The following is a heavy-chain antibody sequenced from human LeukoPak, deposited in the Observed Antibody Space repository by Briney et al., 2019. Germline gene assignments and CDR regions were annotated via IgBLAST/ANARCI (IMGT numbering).Heavy chain of an antibody. CDR1: GFTFSSYA. D-gene: IGHD2-21*02. V-gene: IGHV3-23*01. Sequence: HPGGSLRPSCAASGFTFSSYAMSWVRQAPGKGLEWVSAISGGGFSTYYADSVRGRFIISRDNSKNTLYVQMNSLRAEDTAVYYCAKRFCGGDCYEAFDIWGQGTMVTVSS. CDR2: ISGGGFST. J-gene: IGHJ3*02. CDR3: AKRFCGGDCYEAFDI.